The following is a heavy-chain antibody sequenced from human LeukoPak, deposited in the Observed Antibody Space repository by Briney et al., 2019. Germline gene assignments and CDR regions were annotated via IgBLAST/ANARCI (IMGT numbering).Heavy chain of an antibody. J-gene: IGHJ3*02. Sequence: GESLKISCKGSGYSFTSYWIGWVRQMPGKGLEWMGIIYPGDSDTRYSPSFQGQVTISADKSISTAYLQWSSLRASDTAMYYCARQDWDYYDSSGYSRSHAFDIWGQGTMVTVSS. CDR2: IYPGDSDT. CDR3: ARQDWDYYDSSGYSRSHAFDI. CDR1: GYSFTSYW. V-gene: IGHV5-51*01. D-gene: IGHD3-22*01.